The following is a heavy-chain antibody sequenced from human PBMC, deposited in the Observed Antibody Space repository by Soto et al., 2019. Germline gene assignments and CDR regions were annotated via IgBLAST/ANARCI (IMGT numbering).Heavy chain of an antibody. D-gene: IGHD4-17*01. Sequence: EVQLVESGGGLVQPGGSLRLSCAASGFTVSSNYMNWVRQAPGKGLEWVSVIYSGGSTYYADSVKGRFTISRDNSKNTLYLQMNSLRAEDTAVYYCARDRATVTTNDAFDIWGQGTMVTVSS. CDR1: GFTVSSNY. CDR3: ARDRATVTTNDAFDI. V-gene: IGHV3-66*01. CDR2: IYSGGST. J-gene: IGHJ3*02.